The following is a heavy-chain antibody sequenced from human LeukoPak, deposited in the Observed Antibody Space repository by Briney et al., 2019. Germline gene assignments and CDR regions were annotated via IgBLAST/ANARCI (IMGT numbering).Heavy chain of an antibody. V-gene: IGHV4-61*02. CDR3: ARAYGSGSLDAFDI. CDR2: IYTSGIT. J-gene: IGHJ3*02. Sequence: KPSETLSLTCTVSGGSISSGSYYWSWIRQPAGKGLEWVGRIYTSGITNYNPSLKSRVTISVDTSKNQFSLKLSSVTAADTAVYYCARAYGSGSLDAFDIWGQGTMVTVSS. CDR1: GGSISSGSYY. D-gene: IGHD3-10*01.